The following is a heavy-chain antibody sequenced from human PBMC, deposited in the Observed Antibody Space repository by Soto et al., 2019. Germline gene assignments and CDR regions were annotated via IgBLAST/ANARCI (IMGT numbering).Heavy chain of an antibody. V-gene: IGHV4-34*01. CDR1: GGSFSGYY. CDR3: ARGRGRLNWFDP. Sequence: RASETLPLTCAVYGGSFSGYYWSWIRQPPGKGLEWIGEINHSGSTNYNPSLKSRVTISVDTSKNQFSLKLSSVTAADTAVYYCARGRGRLNWFDPWGQGTLVTVSS. CDR2: INHSGST. J-gene: IGHJ5*02.